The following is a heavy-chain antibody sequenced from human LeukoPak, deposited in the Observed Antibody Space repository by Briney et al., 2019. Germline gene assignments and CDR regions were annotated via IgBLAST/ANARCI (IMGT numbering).Heavy chain of an antibody. CDR3: TAFDFWSGYSVDY. V-gene: IGHV4-38-2*01. CDR1: GYSISSGYY. D-gene: IGHD3-3*01. J-gene: IGHJ4*02. CDR2: IYHSGST. Sequence: KPSETLSLTCAISGYSISSGYYWGSIRQPPGEGLEWIGSIYHSGSTYYNPSLKSHVTITLDTTKNHFSLELSSLHAPGPVLFCCTAFDFWSGYSVDYWGEGTLVTVAS.